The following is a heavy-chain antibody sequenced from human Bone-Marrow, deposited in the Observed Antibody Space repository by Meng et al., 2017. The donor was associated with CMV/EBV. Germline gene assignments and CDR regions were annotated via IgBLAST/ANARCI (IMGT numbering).Heavy chain of an antibody. CDR3: AIDLGNRGYCSSTSCQKTDYYYYGMDV. CDR1: GFTFSSYA. V-gene: IGHV3-30*04. D-gene: IGHD2-2*01. J-gene: IGHJ6*02. CDR2: ISYDGSNK. Sequence: GESLKISCAASGFTFSSYAMHWVRQAPGKGLEWVAAISYDGSNKYYADSVKGRFTISRDNSKNTLYLQMNSLRAEDTAVYYCAIDLGNRGYCSSTSCQKTDYYYYGMDVWGQGTTVTVSS.